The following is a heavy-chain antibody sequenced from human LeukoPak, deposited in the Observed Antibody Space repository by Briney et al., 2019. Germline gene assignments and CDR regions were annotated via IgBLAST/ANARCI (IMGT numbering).Heavy chain of an antibody. D-gene: IGHD4-11*01. CDR3: ARVRGYSDFVGNFDL. CDR1: GGPISSHY. J-gene: IGHJ2*01. V-gene: IGHV4-4*07. CDR2: IWATGST. Sequence: SETLSLTCTVSGGPISSHYWRLIRQPAGKRLDWIGRIWATGSTVDNPSLRSRLTLSIHSPKTQLSLTLPSMTAAHSAVYYCARVRGYSDFVGNFDLWGRGISVTASS.